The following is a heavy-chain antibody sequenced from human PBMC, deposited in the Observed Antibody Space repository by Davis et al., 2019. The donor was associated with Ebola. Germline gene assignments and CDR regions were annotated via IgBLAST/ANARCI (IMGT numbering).Heavy chain of an antibody. CDR3: ARLRGNAWHFDY. Sequence: PGGSLRLSCTVSGDSIGNYYWSWIRQAPGKGLEWIGYVHYTGSAEYNPSLNSRVTISVEMSKNQFSLELKTVTAADTAVYYCARLRGNAWHFDYWGQGTLVTVSS. CDR2: VHYTGSA. J-gene: IGHJ4*02. V-gene: IGHV4-59*08. D-gene: IGHD3-10*01. CDR1: GDSIGNYY.